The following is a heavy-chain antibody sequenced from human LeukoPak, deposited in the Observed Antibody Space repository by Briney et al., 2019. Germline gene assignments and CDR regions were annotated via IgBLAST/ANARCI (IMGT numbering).Heavy chain of an antibody. CDR3: ARATDSEIVVVPWYFDY. CDR2: ISAYNGNT. CDR1: GGTFSSYA. J-gene: IGHJ4*02. Sequence: ASVKVSCKASGGTFSSYAISWVRQAPGQGLEWMGWISAYNGNTNYAQKLQGRVTMTTDTSTSTAYMELRSLRSDDTAVYYCARATDSEIVVVPWYFDYWGQGTLVTVSS. D-gene: IGHD3-22*01. V-gene: IGHV1-18*01.